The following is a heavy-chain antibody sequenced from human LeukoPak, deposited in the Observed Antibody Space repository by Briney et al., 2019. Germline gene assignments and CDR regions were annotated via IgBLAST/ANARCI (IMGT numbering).Heavy chain of an antibody. D-gene: IGHD7-27*01. J-gene: IGHJ6*02. CDR2: INPNSDGT. CDR1: GYTFTGYY. CDR3: AIRKITGGSYYGMDV. V-gene: IGHV1-2*02. Sequence: GSVKVSCKASGYTFTGYYMHWVRQAPGQGLEWMGWINPNSDGTNYAQKFQGRVTMTRDTSISTAYMELSRLRSDDTAVYYCAIRKITGGSYYGMDVWGQGTPVTVSS.